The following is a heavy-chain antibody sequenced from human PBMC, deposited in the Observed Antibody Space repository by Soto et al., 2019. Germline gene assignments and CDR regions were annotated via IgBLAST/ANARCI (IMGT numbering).Heavy chain of an antibody. J-gene: IGHJ6*03. D-gene: IGHD4-4*01. CDR2: ISGSGGST. CDR1: GFTFSSNA. V-gene: IGHV3-23*01. Sequence: PGGSLRLSCAASGFTFSSNAMSWVRQAPGKELEWVSAISGSGGSTYYADSVKGRFTISRDNSKDTLYLQMNSLRVEDTAVYYCAKVAYDYSNMDVWGKGTTVTVSS. CDR3: AKVAYDYSNMDV.